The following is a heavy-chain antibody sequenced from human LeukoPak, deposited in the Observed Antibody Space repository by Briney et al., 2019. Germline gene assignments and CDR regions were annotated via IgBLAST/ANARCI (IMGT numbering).Heavy chain of an antibody. V-gene: IGHV1-18*01. Sequence: RGASVKVSCKASGYTFTSYGISWVRQAPGQGLEWMGWISPYNGNTNYAQKLQGRVTMTTDTSTSTAYMELRSLRSDDTAVYYCGRDLGWRRETGGRLDYWGQGTLVTVSS. CDR3: GRDLGWRRETGGRLDY. CDR2: ISPYNGNT. CDR1: GYTFTSYG. D-gene: IGHD7-27*01. J-gene: IGHJ4*02.